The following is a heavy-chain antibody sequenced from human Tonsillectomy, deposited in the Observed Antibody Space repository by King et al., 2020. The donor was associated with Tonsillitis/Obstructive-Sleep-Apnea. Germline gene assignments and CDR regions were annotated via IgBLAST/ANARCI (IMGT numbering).Heavy chain of an antibody. CDR3: ARPAVDCSSTSCPFDY. CDR2: IYYSGST. Sequence: LQLQESGPGLVKPSETLSLTCTVSGGSISSSSYYWGWIRQPPGKGLEWIGSIYYSGSTYYNPSLKSRVTISVDTSKNQFSLKLSSVTAADTAVYYCARPAVDCSSTSCPFDYWGQGTLVTVSS. V-gene: IGHV4-39*01. CDR1: GGSISSSSYY. J-gene: IGHJ4*02. D-gene: IGHD2-2*01.